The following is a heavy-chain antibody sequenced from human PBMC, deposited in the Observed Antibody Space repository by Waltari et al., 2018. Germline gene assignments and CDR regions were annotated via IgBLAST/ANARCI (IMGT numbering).Heavy chain of an antibody. V-gene: IGHV4-38-2*01. CDR3: ATQGGPMSIAAHDY. CDR2: IYHSGNT. D-gene: IGHD6-6*01. J-gene: IGHJ4*02. Sequence: QVQLQESGPGLVKPSETLSLTCVVSGYSISNGSYWGWIREPPGKGLEWIGSIYHSGNTYYNPSLESRVTISVDTSKNQFSLKLSSVTAADTAVYYCATQGGPMSIAAHDYWGQGTLVTVSS. CDR1: GYSISNGSY.